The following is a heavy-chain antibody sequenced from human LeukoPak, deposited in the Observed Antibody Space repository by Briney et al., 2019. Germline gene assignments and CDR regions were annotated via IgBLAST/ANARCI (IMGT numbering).Heavy chain of an antibody. J-gene: IGHJ4*02. CDR3: AKDWGYFDSSCYLDY. CDR1: GGTFSSYA. Sequence: GASVKVSCKASGGTFSSYAISWVRQAPGQGLEWMGGIIPIFGTANYAQKFQGRVTITADESTSTAYMELSSLRAEDTAVYYCAKDWGYFDSSCYLDYWGQGTLVTVSS. CDR2: IIPIFGTA. V-gene: IGHV1-69*13. D-gene: IGHD3-22*01.